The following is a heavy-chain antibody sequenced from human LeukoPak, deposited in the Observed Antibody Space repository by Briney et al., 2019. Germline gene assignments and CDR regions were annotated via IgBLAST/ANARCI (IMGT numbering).Heavy chain of an antibody. J-gene: IGHJ3*02. Sequence: PSETLSLTCTVSGGSISSGGYYWSWIRQHPGKGLEWIGYIYHSGSTYYNPSLKSRVTISVDRSKNQFSLKLSSVTAADTAVYYCAKGGRGGDCYSSYDAFDIWGQGTMVTVSS. D-gene: IGHD2-21*02. CDR1: GGSISSGGYY. V-gene: IGHV4-30-2*01. CDR2: IYHSGST. CDR3: AKGGRGGDCYSSYDAFDI.